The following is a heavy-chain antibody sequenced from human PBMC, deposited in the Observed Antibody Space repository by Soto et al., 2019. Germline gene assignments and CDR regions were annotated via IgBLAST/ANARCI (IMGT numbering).Heavy chain of an antibody. Sequence: QITLKESGPTLVKSTETLTLTCTFSGFSLTTSGVGVGWIRQPPGKALEWLALIYWDDDKRYNPSRKSSLTITKDTSKNQVVLTMTNMDPVETATYYCAHISATVMLAVVKNPGAFDVWGHGTMVTVSS. CDR2: IYWDDDK. J-gene: IGHJ3*01. CDR3: AHISATVMLAVVKNPGAFDV. V-gene: IGHV2-5*02. D-gene: IGHD4-4*01. CDR1: GFSLTTSGVG.